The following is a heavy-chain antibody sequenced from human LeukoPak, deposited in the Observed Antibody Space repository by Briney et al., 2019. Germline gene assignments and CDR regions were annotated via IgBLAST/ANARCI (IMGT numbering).Heavy chain of an antibody. J-gene: IGHJ4*02. CDR3: ATISNHLYYDTRGYADY. CDR1: GYTFTSYG. V-gene: IGHV1-18*04. Sequence: GASVKVSCKASGYTFTSYGISWVRQAPGQGLEWMGWISAYNGNTNYAQKLQGRVTMTTDTSTSTAYMELRSLRSDDTAVYYCATISNHLYYDTRGYADYWGQGTLVTVSS. CDR2: ISAYNGNT. D-gene: IGHD3-22*01.